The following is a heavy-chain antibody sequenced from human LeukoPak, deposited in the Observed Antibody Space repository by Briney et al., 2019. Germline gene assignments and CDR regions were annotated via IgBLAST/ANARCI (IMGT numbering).Heavy chain of an antibody. J-gene: IGHJ4*02. CDR1: GFTLSSYE. CDR3: AKVVAAASFDY. V-gene: IGHV3-23*01. D-gene: IGHD6-13*01. Sequence: PGGSLRLSCTVSGFTLSSYEMSWIRQAPGRGLEWVSSIDYSGGSSYYADSVKGRFTISRDNSKNTLYLQMNSLRAEDTAVYYCAKVVAAASFDYWGQGTLVTVSS. CDR2: IDYSGGSS.